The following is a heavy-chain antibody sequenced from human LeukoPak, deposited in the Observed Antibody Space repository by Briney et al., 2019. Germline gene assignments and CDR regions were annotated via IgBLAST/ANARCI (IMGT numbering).Heavy chain of an antibody. J-gene: IGHJ4*02. CDR3: AKDPTHFRVWDDYDTNVLTH. D-gene: IGHD4/OR15-4a*01. V-gene: IGHV4-61*02. CDR2: ISSSGST. CDR1: GDSISSGDYY. Sequence: SETLSLTCTVSGDSISSGDYYWSWIRQPAGKGLEWIGRISSSGSTNYNPSLKSRVTISVDTSKNQFSLKLSSVTATDTAVYYCAKDPTHFRVWDDYDTNVLTHGGQGTLVTVSS.